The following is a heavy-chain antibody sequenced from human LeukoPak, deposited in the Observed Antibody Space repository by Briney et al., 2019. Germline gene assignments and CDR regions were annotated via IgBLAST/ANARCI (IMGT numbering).Heavy chain of an antibody. Sequence: GGSLRLSCAASGFTFSSYSMNLVRQAPGKGLEWVSSISSSSYIYYADSVKGRFAISRDNSKNTLYLQVNSLRAEDTAVYYCAKGAAVAGWYFDLWGRGTLVTVSS. CDR2: ISSSSYI. CDR3: AKGAAVAGWYFDL. D-gene: IGHD6-19*01. J-gene: IGHJ2*01. CDR1: GFTFSSYS. V-gene: IGHV3-21*04.